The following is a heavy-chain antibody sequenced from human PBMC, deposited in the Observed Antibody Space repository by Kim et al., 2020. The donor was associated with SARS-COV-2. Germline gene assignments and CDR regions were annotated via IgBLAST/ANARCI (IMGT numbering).Heavy chain of an antibody. CDR3: AREGNFFASGIDY. J-gene: IGHJ4*02. V-gene: IGHV1-69*19. Sequence: YAQKFQGRVTITADESTSPAYMELSSLRSEDTAVYFCAREGNFFASGIDYWGQGTLVTVSS. D-gene: IGHD3-10*01.